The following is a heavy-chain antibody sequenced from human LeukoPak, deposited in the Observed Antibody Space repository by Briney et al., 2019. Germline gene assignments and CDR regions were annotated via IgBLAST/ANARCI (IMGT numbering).Heavy chain of an antibody. CDR3: ARELVAGTFDH. CDR1: EFNVNDYY. D-gene: IGHD1-7*01. Sequence: GGSLRLSCGASEFNVNDYYMSWVRQAPGKGLEWISDIGGSDTIVAYARSVEGRFTISRDIAKNSLFLQMNSLRADDTAVYYCARELVAGTFDHWGQGILVTVSS. J-gene: IGHJ4*02. CDR2: IGGSDTIV. V-gene: IGHV3-11*01.